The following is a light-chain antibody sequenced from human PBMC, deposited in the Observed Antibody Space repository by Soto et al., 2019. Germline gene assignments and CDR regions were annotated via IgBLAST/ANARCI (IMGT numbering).Light chain of an antibody. J-gene: IGKJ2*01. Sequence: DIQMTQSPSTLSASVGDRVTITCRASQSISSWLAWYQQKPGKAPKLLIYKASSLESGVPSRFSGSGSGTEFTLTINSLQPDDFATYYCQQYNDYSSVFGQGTKLEIK. CDR3: QQYNDYSSV. CDR2: KAS. CDR1: QSISSW. V-gene: IGKV1-5*03.